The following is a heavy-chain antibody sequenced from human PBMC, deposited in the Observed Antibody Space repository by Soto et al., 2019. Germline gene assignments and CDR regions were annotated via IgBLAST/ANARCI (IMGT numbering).Heavy chain of an antibody. V-gene: IGHV1-3*04. CDR2: INTGNGNT. CDR3: ARAISAYVT. CDR1: GITFSTYA. Sequence: QVQLVQSGAEVKKPGASVKVSCKASGITFSTYAIHWVRQAPGQSLEWMGWINTGNGNTRYSQNFQGRDTLTRDTTASTANMDLTSLRSEDTCIRYCARAISAYVTWGQGTLVTVSS. D-gene: IGHD5-12*01. J-gene: IGHJ5*02.